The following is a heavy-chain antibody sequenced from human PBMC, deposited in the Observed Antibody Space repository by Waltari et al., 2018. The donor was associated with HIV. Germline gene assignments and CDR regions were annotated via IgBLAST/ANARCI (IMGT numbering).Heavy chain of an antibody. D-gene: IGHD2-15*01. CDR2: INPNSGGT. Sequence: QVQLVQSGAEVKKPGASVKVSCKASGYTFTRTYITVVRQAPGQGLEWMGRINPNSGGTNYAQKFQGRVTMTRDTSISTAYMELSRLRSDDTAVYYCARAPGCSGGSCWGWFDPWGQGTLVTVSS. CDR1: GYTFTRTY. V-gene: IGHV1-2*06. J-gene: IGHJ5*02. CDR3: ARAPGCSGGSCWGWFDP.